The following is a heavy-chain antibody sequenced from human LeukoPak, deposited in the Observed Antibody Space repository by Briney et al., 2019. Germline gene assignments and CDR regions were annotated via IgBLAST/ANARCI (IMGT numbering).Heavy chain of an antibody. CDR3: ARVGSSGWYVHPTHDY. CDR1: GYTFTGYY. CDR2: INPNSGDT. Sequence: ASVKVSCKASGYTFTGYYMHWVRQAPGQGLELMGWINPNSGDTNYAQKFQGRVTVTRDTSISTAYMELSWLSTDDTAVYYCARVGSSGWYVHPTHDYWGQGTLVTVSS. J-gene: IGHJ4*02. D-gene: IGHD6-19*01. V-gene: IGHV1-2*02.